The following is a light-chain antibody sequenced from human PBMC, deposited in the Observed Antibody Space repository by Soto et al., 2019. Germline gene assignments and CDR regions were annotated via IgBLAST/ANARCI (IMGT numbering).Light chain of an antibody. J-gene: IGLJ2*01. CDR2: EGS. CDR3: CSYAGNSTLI. V-gene: IGLV2-23*01. Sequence: QSVLTQPASVSGSPGQSIAIPCTGTNRDIGSYNFVSWHQQHPGKAPKLIIYEGSQRPSGVSNRFSGSKSGNTASLTISGLQADDEAEYYCCSYAGNSTLIFGGGTKVTVL. CDR1: NRDIGSYNF.